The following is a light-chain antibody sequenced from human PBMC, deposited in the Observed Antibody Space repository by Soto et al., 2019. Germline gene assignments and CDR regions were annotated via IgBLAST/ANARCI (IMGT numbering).Light chain of an antibody. Sequence: EIVLTQSPGTLSLSPGERATLSCRASQSVSSSYLAWYQQKPGQAPRLLIYGASSRATGIPDRFSGSGSGTDFTRTISRLETEDFAVYYCQQYCSSPRTFGQGTKVEIK. CDR3: QQYCSSPRT. V-gene: IGKV3-20*01. CDR1: QSVSSSY. J-gene: IGKJ1*01. CDR2: GAS.